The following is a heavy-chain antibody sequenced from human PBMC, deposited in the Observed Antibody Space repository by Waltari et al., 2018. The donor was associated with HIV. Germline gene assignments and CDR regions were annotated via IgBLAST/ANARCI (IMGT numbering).Heavy chain of an antibody. V-gene: IGHV3-43*01. D-gene: IGHD3-22*01. J-gene: IGHJ4*02. CDR1: GFTFADYT. CDR2: LSWDGGST. CDR3: AKDIAPFDTSGYHYGAVDY. Sequence: EVQLVESGGVVVQPGGSLRLSCAASGFTFADYTMHWARQTPGKGLEWVSLLSWDGGSTYYADSVKGRFTISRDNSKNSLYLQMNSLRSEDTALYYCAKDIAPFDTSGYHYGAVDYWGQGTLVTVSS.